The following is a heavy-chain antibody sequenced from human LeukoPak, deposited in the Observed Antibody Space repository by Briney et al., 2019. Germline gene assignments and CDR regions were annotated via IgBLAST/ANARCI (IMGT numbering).Heavy chain of an antibody. CDR1: EFPLSSYA. V-gene: IGHV3-23*01. Sequence: PGGSVSLSCGAWEFPLSSYAMIWVREARGGGGVWGAGISGSGSNTYYADSVMGRFTISRDNSNNTLYLQMNSLRAEDTAVYYCTKGSWFAPWGQGTLVTVSS. J-gene: IGHJ5*02. CDR2: ISGSGSNT. CDR3: TKGSWFAP.